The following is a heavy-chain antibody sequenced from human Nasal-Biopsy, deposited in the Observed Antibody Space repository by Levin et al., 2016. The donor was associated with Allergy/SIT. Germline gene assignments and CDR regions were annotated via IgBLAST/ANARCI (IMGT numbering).Heavy chain of an antibody. CDR2: MYPGNSDI. D-gene: IGHD5-24*01. Sequence: GESLKISCEASGYDFDSYWVAWVRRMPGKGLDWVGIMYPGNSDIRYSPSFQGQVTISADKSSNTAYLQFRSLRASDTAMYYCARGEGLEMPSIHLDSWGQGTPVTVSS. V-gene: IGHV5-51*01. J-gene: IGHJ4*02. CDR3: ARGEGLEMPSIHLDS. CDR1: GYDFDSYW.